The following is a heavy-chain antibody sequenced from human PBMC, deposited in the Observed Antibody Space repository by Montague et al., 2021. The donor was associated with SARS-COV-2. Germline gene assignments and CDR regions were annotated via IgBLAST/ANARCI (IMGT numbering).Heavy chain of an antibody. CDR1: GFTFSSYW. J-gene: IGHJ6*02. CDR2: IKKNGSEK. CDR3: ARDSFWSGYYTDYDGMDV. D-gene: IGHD3-3*01. V-gene: IGHV3-7*01. Sequence: SLRLSCAASGFTFSSYWMSWVRQAPGKGLEWVANIKKNGSEKYYVDSVKGRFTISRDNAKNSLYLQMNSLRAEDTAVYYCARDSFWSGYYTDYDGMDVWGQGTTVTVSS.